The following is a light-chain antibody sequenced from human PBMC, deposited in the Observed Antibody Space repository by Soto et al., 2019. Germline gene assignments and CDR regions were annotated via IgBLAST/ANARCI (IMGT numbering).Light chain of an antibody. CDR2: KAS. CDR3: QHYNSFSPWT. CDR1: QSISIW. Sequence: DIQMTQSPSTLSASVGDRVTITCRASQSISIWLAWYQQKPGKDPNLLIYKASSLESGVPSRFSGSGSGTEFTLTISSLQPDDFTTYYCQHYNSFSPWTFGQGTKVEIK. J-gene: IGKJ1*01. V-gene: IGKV1-5*03.